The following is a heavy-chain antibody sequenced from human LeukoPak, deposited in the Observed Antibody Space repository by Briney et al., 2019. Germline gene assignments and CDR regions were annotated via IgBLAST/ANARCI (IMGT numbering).Heavy chain of an antibody. V-gene: IGHV4-39*01. CDR2: IYYSGRT. CDR3: ARRRYYDSTGYFD. D-gene: IGHD3-22*01. Sequence: SETLSLTCTVSGGSISSSSYYWGWSRQPPGKGLEWIGEIYYSGRTYQNPSLRSRVSMSVDTSKNHFSLEWHSVTATDTAVYYCARRRYYDSTGYFDWGRGSLVTVPS. J-gene: IGHJ1*01. CDR1: GGSISSSSYY.